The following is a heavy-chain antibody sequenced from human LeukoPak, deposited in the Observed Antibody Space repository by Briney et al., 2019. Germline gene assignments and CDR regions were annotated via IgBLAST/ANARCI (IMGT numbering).Heavy chain of an antibody. Sequence: SETLSLTCTVSGGSITRGLYSWGWIRQPPGKGLEWIGSIYYSGSTSYNPSLKSRVTISEETSKNQFSLKLSSVTAADTAFYYCARNHTHEGYGYYFDYWGQGTLVTVSS. V-gene: IGHV4-39*01. CDR1: GGSITRGLYS. J-gene: IGHJ4*02. CDR3: ARNHTHEGYGYYFDY. D-gene: IGHD4-17*01. CDR2: IYYSGST.